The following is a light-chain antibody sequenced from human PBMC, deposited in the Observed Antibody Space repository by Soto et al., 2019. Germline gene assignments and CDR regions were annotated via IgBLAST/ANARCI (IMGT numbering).Light chain of an antibody. J-gene: IGLJ2*01. CDR1: SSDVGGYNY. V-gene: IGLV2-8*01. Sequence: QSALTQPPSASGSPGQSVTISCTGTSSDVGGYNYVSWYQHHPGKAPKLMISEVSKRPSGVPDRFSGSKSGNTASLTVSGLQAEDEADYDCSSFAGNNNLVFGGGTKLPVL. CDR2: EVS. CDR3: SSFAGNNNLV.